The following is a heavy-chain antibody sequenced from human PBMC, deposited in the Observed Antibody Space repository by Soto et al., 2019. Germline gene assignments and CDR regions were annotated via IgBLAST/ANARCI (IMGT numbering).Heavy chain of an antibody. Sequence: EVQLVESGGGLVQPGGSLRLSCAASGFIVSSNYMSWVRRAPGKGLEWVSVIYSGGNTYYADSVKGRFSISRDNSKNTLYLQMDSLRAEDTAVYYCAGPANTAMTYWGQGTLVTVSS. CDR3: AGPANTAMTY. D-gene: IGHD5-18*01. J-gene: IGHJ4*02. CDR1: GFIVSSNY. V-gene: IGHV3-66*01. CDR2: IYSGGNT.